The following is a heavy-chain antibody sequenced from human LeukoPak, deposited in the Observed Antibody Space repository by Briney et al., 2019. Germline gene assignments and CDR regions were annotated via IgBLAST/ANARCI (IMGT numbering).Heavy chain of an antibody. CDR1: EFPFTSYA. V-gene: IGHV3-30*01. J-gene: IGHJ6*03. CDR3: AREPRVAPSRESGYYYYMDV. D-gene: IGHD4-23*01. CDR2: ISYDGSNK. Sequence: GRSLRLSCAASEFPFTSYAMHWVRQAPGKGLEWVAVISYDGSNKYYADCVKGRFTTSRDNSKNTLYLQMNSLRAEDTAVYYCAREPRVAPSRESGYYYYMDVWGKGTTVTVSS.